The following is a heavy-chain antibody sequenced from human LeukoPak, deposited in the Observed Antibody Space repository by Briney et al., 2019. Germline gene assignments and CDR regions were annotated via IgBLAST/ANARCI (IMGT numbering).Heavy chain of an antibody. V-gene: IGHV3-7*01. CDR3: ARGGES. CDR1: GFTFSIYW. Sequence: PGGSLRLSCAASGFTFSIYWMNWVRQAPGKGLEWVANIKQDGTEKYYVDSVKGRFTISGDNAKNSLYLQMNSLRAEDTAVYYCARGGESWGQGTLVTVSS. CDR2: IKQDGTEK. D-gene: IGHD3-16*01. J-gene: IGHJ5*02.